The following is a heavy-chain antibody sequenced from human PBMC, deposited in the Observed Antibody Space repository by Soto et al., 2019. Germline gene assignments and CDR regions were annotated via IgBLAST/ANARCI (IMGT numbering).Heavy chain of an antibody. Sequence: GGSLRLSCAASGFTFSSYAMHWVRQAPGKGLEWVAVISYDGSNKYYADSVKGRFTISRDNSKNTLYLQMNSLRAEDTAVYYCARDRVPFIQLWPYLDYWGQGTMVTVSS. CDR1: GFTFSSYA. D-gene: IGHD5-18*01. J-gene: IGHJ4*02. CDR3: ARDRVPFIQLWPYLDY. V-gene: IGHV3-30-3*01. CDR2: ISYDGSNK.